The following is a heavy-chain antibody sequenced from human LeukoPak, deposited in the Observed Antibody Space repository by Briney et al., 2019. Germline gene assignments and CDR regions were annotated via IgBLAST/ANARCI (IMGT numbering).Heavy chain of an antibody. Sequence: PGGSLRLSCAASGFTFDDYGLSWVRQAPGKGLEWVSLNWDGGSTYYADSVKGRFAISRDNNKNSLYLQMTSLRTEDTALYYCTKGSNTWPSLFDYWGQGTLVTVSS. CDR2: NWDGGST. CDR1: GFTFDDYG. D-gene: IGHD2-2*02. CDR3: TKGSNTWPSLFDY. V-gene: IGHV3-43*01. J-gene: IGHJ4*02.